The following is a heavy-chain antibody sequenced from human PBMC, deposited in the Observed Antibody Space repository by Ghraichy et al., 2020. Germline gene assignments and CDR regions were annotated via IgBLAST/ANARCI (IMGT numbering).Heavy chain of an antibody. CDR2: IYYSGST. Sequence: SETLSLTCTVSGGSISSYYWSWIRQPPGKGLEWIGYIYYSGSTNYNPSLKSRVTTSVDTSKNQFSLKLSSVTAADTAVYYCARGEYSYGYLYYYYGMDVWGQGTTVTVSS. CDR3: ARGEYSYGYLYYYYGMDV. CDR1: GGSISSYY. J-gene: IGHJ6*02. V-gene: IGHV4-59*01. D-gene: IGHD5-18*01.